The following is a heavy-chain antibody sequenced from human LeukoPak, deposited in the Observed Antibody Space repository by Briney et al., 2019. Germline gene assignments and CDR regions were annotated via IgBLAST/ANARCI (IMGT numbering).Heavy chain of an antibody. CDR1: GFTFTNSW. D-gene: IGHD1-26*01. V-gene: IGHV3-7*01. CDR2: IKQDGSTK. CDR3: TRDTDGSLDH. J-gene: IGHJ4*02. Sequence: GGSLRLSCAASGFTFTNSWMAWVRQAPGKGLEWVANIKQDGSTKHYADSLKGRFTISRDNPKNSLYLQMNNLRADDTALYYCTRDTDGSLDHWGQGILVTVAS.